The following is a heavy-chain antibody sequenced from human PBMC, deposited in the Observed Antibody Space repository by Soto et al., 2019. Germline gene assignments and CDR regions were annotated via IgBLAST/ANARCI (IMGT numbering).Heavy chain of an antibody. J-gene: IGHJ4*02. V-gene: IGHV1-69*01. D-gene: IGHD3-10*01. CDR2: IIPIFGTA. CDR3: ARGGFGFGELFDY. CDR1: GGTFSSYA. Sequence: QVQLVQSGAEVKKPGSSVKVSCKASGGTFSSYAISWVRQAPGQGLEWMGGIIPIFGTANYAQKFQVRVTIAADEFTSTAYMELSSLRSEDTAVDYCARGGFGFGELFDYWGQGTLVTVSS.